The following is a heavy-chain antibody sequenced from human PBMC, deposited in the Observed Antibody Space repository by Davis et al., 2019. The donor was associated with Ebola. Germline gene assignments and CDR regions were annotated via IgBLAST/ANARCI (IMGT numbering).Heavy chain of an antibody. Sequence: SETLSLTCAVYGGSFSGYYWSWIRQPPGKGLEWIGEINHSESTNYNPSLKSRVTISVDTSKNQFSLKLSSVTAADTAVYYCARFTFTRDIVVVPAAVYWRAFDYWGQGTLVTVSS. CDR1: GGSFSGYY. J-gene: IGHJ4*02. D-gene: IGHD2-2*01. CDR3: ARFTFTRDIVVVPAAVYWRAFDY. CDR2: INHSEST. V-gene: IGHV4-34*01.